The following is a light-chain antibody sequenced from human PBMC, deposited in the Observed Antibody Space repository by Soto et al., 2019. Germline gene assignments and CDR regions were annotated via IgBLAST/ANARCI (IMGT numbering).Light chain of an antibody. J-gene: IGKJ1*01. V-gene: IGKV1-6*01. CDR1: QGIRTD. CDR3: LQDYTYPWT. CDR2: AAS. Sequence: AIQMTQSPSSLSASVGDRVTITCRASQGIRTDLGWYQQKPGKAPKLLIYAASSLQSGVPSRFSGSGSGTYFTITISSLQPEDFANYYCLQDYTYPWTFGQGTKVEIK.